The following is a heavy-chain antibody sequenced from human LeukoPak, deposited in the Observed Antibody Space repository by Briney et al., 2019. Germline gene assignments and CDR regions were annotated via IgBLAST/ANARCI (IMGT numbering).Heavy chain of an antibody. CDR1: GGSKRNYY. J-gene: IGHJ4*02. D-gene: IGHD2-2*01. V-gene: IGHV4-59*01. CDR2: TYDSGSS. CDR3: ARGWASSWYYFDF. Sequence: SETLSLTCAVSGGSKRNYYWSWIRQPPGKGLEWIGYTYDSGSSSYNPSLRSRVSISIDTSKNQFSLNLSSVTAADTAVYYCARGWASSWYYFDFWGQGTLVTVSS.